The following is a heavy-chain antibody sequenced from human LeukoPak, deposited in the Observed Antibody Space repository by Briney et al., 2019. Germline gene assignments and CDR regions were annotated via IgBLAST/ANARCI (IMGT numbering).Heavy chain of an antibody. Sequence: PSETLSLTCAVYGGSFSGYYWSWIRQPPGKGLEWIGEINHSGSTNYNPSLKSRVTISVDTSKNQFSLKLSSVTAADTAVYYCARRIENWNGPDAFDIWGQGTMVTVSS. D-gene: IGHD1-1*01. V-gene: IGHV4-34*01. J-gene: IGHJ3*02. CDR1: GGSFSGYY. CDR2: INHSGST. CDR3: ARRIENWNGPDAFDI.